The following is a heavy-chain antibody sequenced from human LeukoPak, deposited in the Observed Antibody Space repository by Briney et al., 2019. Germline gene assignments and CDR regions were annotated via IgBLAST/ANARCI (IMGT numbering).Heavy chain of an antibody. V-gene: IGHV3-23*01. CDR2: ISGSGGST. CDR3: ANRYTVIWFDP. J-gene: IGHJ5*02. D-gene: IGHD1-1*01. Sequence: GGSLRLSCAASGFTFSGYAMSWVRQAPGKGREWVSAISGSGGSTYYTDSVKGRFTISRDNPKNTLYLQMNSLRAEDTAVYYCANRYTVIWFDPWGQGTLVTVSS. CDR1: GFTFSGYA.